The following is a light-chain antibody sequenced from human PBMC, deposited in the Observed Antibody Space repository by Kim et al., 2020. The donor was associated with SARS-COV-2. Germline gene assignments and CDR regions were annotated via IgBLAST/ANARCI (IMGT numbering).Light chain of an antibody. CDR1: SGHSNYA. Sequence: ASVKLTCTLSSGHSNYAIAWHQQQPEKGPRYLMRLNSDGSHNKGDGIPDRFSGSSSGAERYLMISSLQSEDEADYYCQTWGTGIRVFGGGTQLTVL. V-gene: IGLV4-69*01. CDR3: QTWGTGIRV. CDR2: LNSDGSH. J-gene: IGLJ3*02.